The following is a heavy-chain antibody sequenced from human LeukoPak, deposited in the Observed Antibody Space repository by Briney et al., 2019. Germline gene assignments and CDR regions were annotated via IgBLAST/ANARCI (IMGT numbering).Heavy chain of an antibody. CDR1: GGSISSGSYY. CDR3: ARESVYDYADDY. Sequence: TLSLTCTASGGSISSGSYYWSWIRQPAGKGLEWIGRIYTSGSTNYNPSLKSRVTISVDTSKNQFSLKLSSVTAANTAVYYCARESVYDYADDYWGQGTLVTVNS. CDR2: IYTSGST. J-gene: IGHJ4*02. D-gene: IGHD3-16*01. V-gene: IGHV4-61*02.